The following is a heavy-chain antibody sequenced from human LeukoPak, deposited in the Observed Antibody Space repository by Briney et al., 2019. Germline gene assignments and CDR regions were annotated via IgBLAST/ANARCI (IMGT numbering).Heavy chain of an antibody. CDR1: GVTFSGYA. D-gene: IGHD3-3*01. V-gene: IGHV3-64*01. Sequence: GGSLRLSCAPSGVTFSGYAMHCVREAPGKGLEYVSAISSNGGSTYYANSVKGGFTISRDNSKNTLYLQMGSLRVEDMAVYYCARTLGDFWSGYYSFDPWGQGTLVTVSS. CDR3: ARTLGDFWSGYYSFDP. CDR2: ISSNGGST. J-gene: IGHJ5*02.